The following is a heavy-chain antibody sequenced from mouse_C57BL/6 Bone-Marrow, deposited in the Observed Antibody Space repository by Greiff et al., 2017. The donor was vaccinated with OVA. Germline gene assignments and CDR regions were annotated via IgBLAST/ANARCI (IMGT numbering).Heavy chain of an antibody. CDR2: ISYDGSN. V-gene: IGHV3-6*01. J-gene: IGHJ3*01. Sequence: EVQVVESGPGLVKPSQSLSLTCSVTGYSITSGYYWNWIRQFPGNKLEWMGYISYDGSNNYNPSLKNRISITRDTSKNQFFLKLNSVTTEDTATYYCARPPYDYDWVAWFAYWGQGTLVTVSA. CDR3: ARPPYDYDWVAWFAY. CDR1: GYSITSGYY. D-gene: IGHD2-4*01.